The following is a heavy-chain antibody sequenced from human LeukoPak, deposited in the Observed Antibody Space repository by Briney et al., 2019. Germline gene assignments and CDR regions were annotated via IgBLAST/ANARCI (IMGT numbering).Heavy chain of an antibody. Sequence: SETLSLTCTVSGGSISSSSYYWGWIRQPPGKGLEWIGSIYYSGSTYYNPSLKSRVTISVDTSKNKFSVKLSSVTAADTAVYYCARLAYCSGDSCQPPVDYWGQGTLVTVSS. D-gene: IGHD2-15*01. J-gene: IGHJ4*02. CDR2: IYYSGST. CDR3: ARLAYCSGDSCQPPVDY. CDR1: GGSISSSSYY. V-gene: IGHV4-39*01.